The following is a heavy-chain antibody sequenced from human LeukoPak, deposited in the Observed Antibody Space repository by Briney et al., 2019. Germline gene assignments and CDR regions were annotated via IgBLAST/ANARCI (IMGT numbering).Heavy chain of an antibody. J-gene: IGHJ6*03. CDR3: TAMYCGGDWQDPYYMDV. D-gene: IGHD2-21*01. V-gene: IGHV3-15*01. CDR2: IKSKTDGGTT. Sequence: GGSLRLSCAASGFTFSNAWMSWVRQGPGKGLEWVGRIKSKTDGGTTDYAAPVKGRFTIPRDDSKNTLNLKMTSMKDEDIDVYYCTAMYCGGDWQDPYYMDVWGKGTTVTVSS. CDR1: GFTFSNAW.